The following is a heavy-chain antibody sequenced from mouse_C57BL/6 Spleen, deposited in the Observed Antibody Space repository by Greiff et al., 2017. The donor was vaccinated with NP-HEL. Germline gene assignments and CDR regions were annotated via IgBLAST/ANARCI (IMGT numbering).Heavy chain of an antibody. V-gene: IGHV1-18*01. D-gene: IGHD1-1*01. Sequence: VQLQQSGPELVKPGASVKIPCKASGYTFTDYNMDWVKQSHGKSLEWIGDINPNNGGTIYNQKFKGKATLTVDKSSSTAYMELRSLTSEDTAVYYCARSTTVVATDAMDYWGQGTSVTVSS. J-gene: IGHJ4*01. CDR3: ARSTTVVATDAMDY. CDR1: GYTFTDYN. CDR2: INPNNGGT.